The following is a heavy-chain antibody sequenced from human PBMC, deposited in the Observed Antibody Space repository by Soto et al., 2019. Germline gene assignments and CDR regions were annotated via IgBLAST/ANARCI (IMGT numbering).Heavy chain of an antibody. J-gene: IGHJ6*02. CDR3: ARDRAYCSSTSCRAGGMDV. D-gene: IGHD2-2*01. Sequence: SETLSLTCTVSGGSISSGGYYWSWIRQHPGKGLEWIGYIYYSGSTYYNPSLKSRVTISVDTSKNQFSLKLSSVTAADTAVYYCARDRAYCSSTSCRAGGMDVWGQGTTVTVSS. V-gene: IGHV4-31*03. CDR2: IYYSGST. CDR1: GGSISSGGYY.